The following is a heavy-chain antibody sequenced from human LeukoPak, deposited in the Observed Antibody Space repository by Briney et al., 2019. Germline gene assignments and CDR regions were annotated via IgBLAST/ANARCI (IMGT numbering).Heavy chain of an antibody. J-gene: IGHJ4*02. CDR3: ARVRHSRRGGKYQLLFYY. CDR1: GYTFTGYY. D-gene: IGHD2-2*01. V-gene: IGHV1-8*02. CDR2: MNPNSGNT. Sequence: ASVKVSCKASGYTFTGYYMHWVRQAPGQGLEWMGWMNPNSGNTGYAQKFQGRVTMTRNTSISTAYMELSSLRSEDTAVYYCARVRHSRRGGKYQLLFYYWGQGTLVTVSS.